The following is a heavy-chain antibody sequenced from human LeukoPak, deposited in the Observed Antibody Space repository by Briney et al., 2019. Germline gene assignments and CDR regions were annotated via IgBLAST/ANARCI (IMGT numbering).Heavy chain of an antibody. V-gene: IGHV3-23*01. CDR3: IVVVTGIPR. J-gene: IGHJ4*02. CDR1: GFTFSSYA. Sequence: GGSLRLSCAASGFTFSSYAMSWVRQAPGKGLEWVSAISGSGGSTYYADSVKGRFTISRDNADNSLSLQMNSLRAEDTAVYYCIVVVTGIPRWGQGTLVTVSS. D-gene: IGHD2-21*02. CDR2: ISGSGGST.